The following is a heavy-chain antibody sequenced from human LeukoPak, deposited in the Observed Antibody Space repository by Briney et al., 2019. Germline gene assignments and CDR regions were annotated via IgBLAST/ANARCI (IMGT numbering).Heavy chain of an antibody. J-gene: IGHJ6*03. Sequence: PSETLSLTCTVSGGSISSNSYYWGWIRQPPGKGLQWIGSIYYSGSTYYNPSLKSRVTISVDTSKNQFSLKLSSVTAADTALYYCARDRKYYYHMDVWGKGTTVTVSS. CDR2: IYYSGST. CDR1: GGSISSNSYY. D-gene: IGHD1-14*01. V-gene: IGHV4-39*07. CDR3: ARDRKYYYHMDV.